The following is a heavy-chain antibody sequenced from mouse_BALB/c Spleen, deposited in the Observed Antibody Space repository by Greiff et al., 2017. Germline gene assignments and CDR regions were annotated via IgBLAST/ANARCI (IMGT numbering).Heavy chain of an antibody. J-gene: IGHJ4*01. D-gene: IGHD2-14*01. CDR2: ISSGGSYT. V-gene: IGHV5-9-4*01. CDR1: GFTFSSYA. CDR3: ARGGYRYYAMDY. Sequence: EVKLMESGGGLVKPGGSLKLSCAASGFTFSSYAMSWVRQSPEKRLEWVAEISSGGSYTYYPDTVTGRFTISRDNAKNNLYLQMSSLKSEDTAMYYCARGGYRYYAMDYWGQGTSVTVSS.